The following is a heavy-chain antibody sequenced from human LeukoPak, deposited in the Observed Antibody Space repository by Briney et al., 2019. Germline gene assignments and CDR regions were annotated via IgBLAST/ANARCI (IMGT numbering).Heavy chain of an antibody. CDR3: AREDRDFWSGYSYYYYMDV. Sequence: SETLSLTCTVSGGSISSSSYYWGWIRQPPGKGLEWIGRIYTSGSTNYNPSLKSRVTMSVDTSKNQFSLKLSSVTAADTAVYYCAREDRDFWSGYSYYYYMDVWGKGTTVTVSS. D-gene: IGHD3-3*01. J-gene: IGHJ6*03. CDR2: IYTSGST. CDR1: GGSISSSSYY. V-gene: IGHV4-39*07.